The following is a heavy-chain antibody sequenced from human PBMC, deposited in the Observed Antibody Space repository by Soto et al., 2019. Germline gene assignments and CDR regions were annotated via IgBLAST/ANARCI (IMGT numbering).Heavy chain of an antibody. V-gene: IGHV4-59*08. J-gene: IGHJ4*02. D-gene: IGHD1-20*01. CDR2: IYYSGST. Sequence: PSETLSLTCTVSGGSISSYYWSWIRQPPGKGLEWIGYIYYSGSTNYNPSLKSRVTISVDTSKNQFSLKLSSVTAADTAVYYCASLTAQYYFDYWGQGTLVTVSS. CDR3: ASLTAQYYFDY. CDR1: GGSISSYY.